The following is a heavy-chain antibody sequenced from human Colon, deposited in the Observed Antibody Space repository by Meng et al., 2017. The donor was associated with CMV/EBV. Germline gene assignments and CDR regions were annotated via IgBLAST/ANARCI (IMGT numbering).Heavy chain of an antibody. CDR1: GISVSIVW. D-gene: IGHD6-19*01. V-gene: IGHV3-15*01. CDR3: TTGDNNGFSF. Sequence: VMLVESGCGLVKPGGSLTLSCAAQGISVSIVWIPLVCLAPGKGLEWVGRSKRKTEGDTTGYAATVKGRFSISRDDSRNTLYLQMNSLKTEDTAVYYCTTGDNNGFSFWGQGTLVTVSS. J-gene: IGHJ4*02. CDR2: SKRKTEGDTT.